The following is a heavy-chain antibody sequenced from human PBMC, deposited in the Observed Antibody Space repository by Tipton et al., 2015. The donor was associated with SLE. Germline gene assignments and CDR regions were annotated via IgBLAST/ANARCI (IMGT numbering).Heavy chain of an antibody. CDR2: INHSGST. CDR1: GGSFSGYY. CDR3: ARVGGVLAYFDY. J-gene: IGHJ4*02. V-gene: IGHV4-34*01. Sequence: TLSLTCAVYGGSFSGYYWSWIRQPPGKGLEWIGEINHSGSTNYNPSLKSRVTISVDTPKNQFSLKLSSVTAADTAVYYCARVGGVLAYFDYWGQGTLVTVSS. D-gene: IGHD3-16*01.